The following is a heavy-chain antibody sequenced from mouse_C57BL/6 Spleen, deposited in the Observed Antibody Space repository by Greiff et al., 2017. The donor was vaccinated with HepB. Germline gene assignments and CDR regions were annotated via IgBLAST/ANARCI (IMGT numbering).Heavy chain of an antibody. V-gene: IGHV5-6*01. CDR2: ISSGGSYT. J-gene: IGHJ1*03. D-gene: IGHD3-1*01. Sequence: EVKLVESGGDLVKPGGSLKLSCAASRFTFSSYGMSWVRQTPDKRLEWVATISSGGSYTYYPDSVKGRFTISRDNAKNTLYLQMSSLKSEDTAMYYCARHVSGIWYFDVWGTGTTVTVSS. CDR1: RFTFSSYG. CDR3: ARHVSGIWYFDV.